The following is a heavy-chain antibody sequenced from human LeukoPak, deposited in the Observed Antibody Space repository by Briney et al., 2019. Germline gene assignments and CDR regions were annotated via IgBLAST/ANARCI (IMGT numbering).Heavy chain of an antibody. J-gene: IGHJ4*02. Sequence: ASVKVSCKASGYTFTGYYMHWVRQAPGQGLEWMGWINPNSGGTNYAQKFQGWVTMTRDTSASTAYMELSSLRSEDTAVYYCARGSSSWYGIFDYWGQGTLVTVSS. D-gene: IGHD6-13*01. CDR3: ARGSSSWYGIFDY. V-gene: IGHV1-2*04. CDR1: GYTFTGYY. CDR2: INPNSGGT.